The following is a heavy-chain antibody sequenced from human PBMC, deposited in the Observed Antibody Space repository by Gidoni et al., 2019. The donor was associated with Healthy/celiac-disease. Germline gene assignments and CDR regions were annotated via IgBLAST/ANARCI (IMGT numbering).Heavy chain of an antibody. CDR3: AREHSSSSYWFDP. CDR2: ISAYNGNT. V-gene: IGHV1-18*01. D-gene: IGHD6-6*01. Sequence: HVQLVQSGAEAKKPGSSVKVSHKASGQTITSYGISVVRQAPGQGLEWMGWISAYNGNTNYAQKLQGRVTMTTDTSTSTAYMELRSLRSDDTAVYYCAREHSSSSYWFDPWGQGTLVTVSS. J-gene: IGHJ5*02. CDR1: GQTITSYG.